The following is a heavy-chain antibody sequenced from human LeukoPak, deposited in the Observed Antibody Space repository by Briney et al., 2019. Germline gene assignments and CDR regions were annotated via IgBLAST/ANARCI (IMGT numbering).Heavy chain of an antibody. J-gene: IGHJ4*02. CDR2: IYYSGST. Sequence: KPSETLSLTCTVSGGSISSSSYYWGWIRQPPGKGLEWIGSIYYSGSTYYNPSLKSRLTISVDTSKNQFSLKLSSVTAADTAVYYCAKASHDSSGFLWGQGTLVTVSS. D-gene: IGHD3-22*01. CDR1: GGSISSSSYY. V-gene: IGHV4-39*07. CDR3: AKASHDSSGFL.